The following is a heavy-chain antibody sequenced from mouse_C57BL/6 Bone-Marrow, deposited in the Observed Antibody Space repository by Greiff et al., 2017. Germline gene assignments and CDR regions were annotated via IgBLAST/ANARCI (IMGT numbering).Heavy chain of an antibody. CDR2: INYDGSSP. D-gene: IGHD1-1*01. CDR3: ARDCYYYGSSPSYFDY. V-gene: IGHV5-16*01. CDR1: GFTFSDYY. Sequence: EVQRVESEGGLVQPGSSMKLSCTASGFTFSDYYMAWVRQVPEKGLEWVANINYDGSSPYYLDSLKSRFIISRDNAKNILSLQMSSLKSEDTATYYCARDCYYYGSSPSYFDYWGQGTTLTVSS. J-gene: IGHJ2*01.